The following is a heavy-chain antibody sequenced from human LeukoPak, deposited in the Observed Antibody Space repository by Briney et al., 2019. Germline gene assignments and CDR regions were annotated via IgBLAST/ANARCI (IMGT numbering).Heavy chain of an antibody. D-gene: IGHD3-10*01. V-gene: IGHV4-34*01. J-gene: IGHJ4*02. CDR3: ARHWLGSGSDVTYPFDS. CDR1: GGSFSGYY. Sequence: PSETLSLTCAVYGGSFSGYYWSWIRQPPGKGLEWIGEINHSGSTNYNPSHKSRVTISVDTSKNQFSLKPSSVTDADTAVYYCARHWLGSGSDVTYPFDSWGQGTLVTVSS. CDR2: INHSGST.